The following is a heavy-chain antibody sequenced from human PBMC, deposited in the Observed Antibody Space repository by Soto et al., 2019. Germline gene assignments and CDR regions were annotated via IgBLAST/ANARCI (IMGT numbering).Heavy chain of an antibody. J-gene: IGHJ4*02. CDR2: ISAYNGNT. CDR1: GYTFTSYG. CDR3: ARDKTGSYYGSGSYSH. Sequence: ASVKVSCKASGYTFTSYGISWVRQAPGQGLEWMGWISAYNGNTNYAQKLQGRVTMTTDTSTSTAYMELRSLRSDDTAVYYCARDKTGSYYGSGSYSHWGQGTLVTVSS. D-gene: IGHD3-10*01. V-gene: IGHV1-18*01.